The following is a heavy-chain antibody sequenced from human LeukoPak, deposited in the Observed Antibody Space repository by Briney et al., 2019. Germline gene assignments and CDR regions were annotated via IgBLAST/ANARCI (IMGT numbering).Heavy chain of an antibody. V-gene: IGHV4-59*01. CDR3: AGMKRGRYLDLKHEKNWFDP. CDR1: GGTISSYY. J-gene: IGHJ5*02. CDR2: IYYSEST. Sequence: SETLSLTRIVSGGTISSYYWSWLRQPPGKGLEWIGYIYYSESTNYNPSLKSRVTISVDTSTNQFSLKLSSVADEDTGVYYCAGMKRGRYLDLKHEKNWFDPGGQGTLVTVSS. D-gene: IGHD3-10*01.